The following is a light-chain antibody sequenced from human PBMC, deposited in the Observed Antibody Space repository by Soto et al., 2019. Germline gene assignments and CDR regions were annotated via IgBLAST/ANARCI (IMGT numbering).Light chain of an antibody. CDR1: TSDVGGYNY. CDR2: AVT. J-gene: IGLJ2*01. Sequence: QSALTQPASVSGSPGQSITISCTGTTSDVGGYNYVSWYQQHPGKAPKLVIFAVTNRPSGVSNRFSGSKSGNTASLTISGLQAEDEAYYYCSSYTSSSTLEFGGGTKLTVL. CDR3: SSYTSSSTLE. V-gene: IGLV2-14*03.